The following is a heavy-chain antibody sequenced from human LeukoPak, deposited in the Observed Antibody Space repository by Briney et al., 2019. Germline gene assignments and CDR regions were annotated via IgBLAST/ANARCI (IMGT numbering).Heavy chain of an antibody. CDR1: GFTFGSYA. CDR2: IYSDGRT. J-gene: IGHJ4*02. Sequence: PGGSLRLSCAASGFTFGSYAMSWVRQAPGKGLEWVSVIYSDGRTYYADSVKGRFTISRDNSKNTLYLQMNSLRADDTAVYYCARDPSDDPTGDYWGQGTLVTVSS. CDR3: ARDPSDDPTGDY. V-gene: IGHV3-53*01. D-gene: IGHD1-14*01.